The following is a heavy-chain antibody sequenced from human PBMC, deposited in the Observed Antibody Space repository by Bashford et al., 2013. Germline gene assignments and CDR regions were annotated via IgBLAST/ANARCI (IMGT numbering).Heavy chain of an antibody. V-gene: IGHV1-2*02. CDR2: INPSSGGT. CDR1: AYTFSDYY. Sequence: ASVKVSCKASAYTFSDYYIHWVRQAPGQGLEWMGWINPSSGGTNYAQKFQGRVTVTRDTSISTAYMELSRLRSDDTAVYYCAKGSGIAIRPDSWGQGTLVTVSS. D-gene: IGHD6-6*01. J-gene: IGHJ4*02. CDR3: AKGSGIAIRPDS.